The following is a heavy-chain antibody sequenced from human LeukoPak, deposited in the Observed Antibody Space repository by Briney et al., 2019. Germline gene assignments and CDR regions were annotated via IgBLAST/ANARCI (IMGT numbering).Heavy chain of an antibody. J-gene: IGHJ5*02. CDR2: IGYGGSNR. CDR3: ARDPGIVGVTSWFDP. CDR1: GFTLCSFA. Sequence: ARSLTLSCAAYGFTLCSFAMLWVRQATGLGLEWVADIGYGGSNRYYADSVKGRFTISTDNSKNTLYLQMNSLRAEDTAVYYCARDPGIVGVTSWFDPWGQGTLVTVS. V-gene: IGHV3-33*08. D-gene: IGHD1-26*01.